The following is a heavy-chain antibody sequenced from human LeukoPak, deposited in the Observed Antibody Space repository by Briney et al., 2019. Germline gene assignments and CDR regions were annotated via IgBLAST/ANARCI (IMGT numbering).Heavy chain of an antibody. Sequence: GGSLRLSCAASGFTFSSYWMTWVRQGPGKGLKWVANIKPDGSLIYYVDSVKGRFTISRDNAKNSLYLQMNSLRAEDTAVYYCAKWELYSGFYYIDYWGQGTLATVSS. D-gene: IGHD1-26*01. CDR2: IKPDGSLI. V-gene: IGHV3-7*01. CDR3: AKWELYSGFYYIDY. CDR1: GFTFSSYW. J-gene: IGHJ4*02.